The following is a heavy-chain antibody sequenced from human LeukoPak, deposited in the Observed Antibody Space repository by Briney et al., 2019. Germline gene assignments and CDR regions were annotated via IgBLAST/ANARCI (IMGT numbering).Heavy chain of an antibody. V-gene: IGHV4-59*08. Sequence: SETLSLTCTISGGSISSYYWSWIRQPPGKGLEWIGYIYYSGSTNYNPSLKSRVTISVDTSKNQFSLKLSSVTAADTAVYYCARHPQLDSSGYYYSVPYYFDYWGQGTLVTVSS. CDR3: ARHPQLDSSGYYYSVPYYFDY. J-gene: IGHJ4*02. CDR1: GGSISSYY. CDR2: IYYSGST. D-gene: IGHD3-22*01.